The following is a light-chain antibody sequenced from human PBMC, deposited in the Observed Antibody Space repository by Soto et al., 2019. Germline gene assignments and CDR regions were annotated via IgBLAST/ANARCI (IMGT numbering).Light chain of an antibody. J-gene: IGLJ1*01. CDR2: TND. V-gene: IGLV1-44*01. Sequence: QSVLTQSPSVSGTPGQRVTISCSGSSSNIGSNIVNWYQELPGRAPRLLIYTNDQRPSGVPDRISGSKSGTTASLAISGLQSEDETDYYCAVWDDSLSEYVFGTGTKVTVL. CDR1: SSNIGSNI. CDR3: AVWDDSLSEYV.